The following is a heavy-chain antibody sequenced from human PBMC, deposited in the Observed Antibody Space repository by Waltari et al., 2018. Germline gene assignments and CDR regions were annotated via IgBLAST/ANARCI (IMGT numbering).Heavy chain of an antibody. D-gene: IGHD6-13*01. CDR3: AKSPIAAAGLSWFDP. J-gene: IGHJ5*02. V-gene: IGHV4-59*01. CDR2: GST. Sequence: GSTNYNPSLKSRVTISVDTSKNQFSLKLSSVTAADTAVYYCAKSPIAAAGLSWFDPWGQGTLVTVSS.